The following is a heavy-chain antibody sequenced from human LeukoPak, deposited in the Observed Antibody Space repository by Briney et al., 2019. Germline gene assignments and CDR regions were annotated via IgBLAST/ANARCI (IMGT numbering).Heavy chain of an antibody. CDR1: GGSFSGYY. Sequence: SETLSLTCAVYGGSFSGYYWSWIRQPPGKGLEWIGEINHSGSTNYNPSLKSRVTISVDTSKNQFSLKLSSVTAADTAVYYCARLGYCSSTSCKGAFDIWGQGTMVTVSS. V-gene: IGHV4-34*01. CDR3: ARLGYCSSTSCKGAFDI. D-gene: IGHD2-2*01. J-gene: IGHJ3*02. CDR2: INHSGST.